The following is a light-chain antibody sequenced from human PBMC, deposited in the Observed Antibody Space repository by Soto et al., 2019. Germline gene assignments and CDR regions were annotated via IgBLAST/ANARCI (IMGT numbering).Light chain of an antibody. Sequence: QSALTQPASVSGSPGQWITISCTGSNSDVGGFNYVSWYQQHPGKAPKLIIFDVRDRASGVSSRFSGSRSGNTASLTISGLLPEDEAHYYCMSYTARNSLLFGGGTQLTVL. CDR2: DVR. CDR3: MSYTARNSLL. J-gene: IGLJ2*01. V-gene: IGLV2-14*03. CDR1: NSDVGGFNY.